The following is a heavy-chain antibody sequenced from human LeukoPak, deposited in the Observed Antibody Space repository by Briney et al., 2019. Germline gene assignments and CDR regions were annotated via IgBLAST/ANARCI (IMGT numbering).Heavy chain of an antibody. V-gene: IGHV3-30*03. CDR3: ARSGEAYYDFWSGYYTVSDY. CDR2: ISHDGSNK. Sequence: GGSLRLSCAASGFTFSSYGMHWVRQAPGKGLEWVAVISHDGSNKYYADSVKGRFTISRDNSKNTLYLQMNSLRAEDTAVYYCARSGEAYYDFWSGYYTVSDYWGQGTLVTVSS. CDR1: GFTFSSYG. J-gene: IGHJ4*02. D-gene: IGHD3-3*01.